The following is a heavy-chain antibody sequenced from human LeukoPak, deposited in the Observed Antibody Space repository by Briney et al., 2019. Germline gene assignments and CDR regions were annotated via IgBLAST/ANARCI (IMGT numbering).Heavy chain of an antibody. V-gene: IGHV3-23*01. CDR1: GFTFSTYA. Sequence: PGGSLRLSCAASGFTFSTYAMSWDRQAPGKGLEWVSGISGSGVTTYYTDSVKGRFTISRDNAKNTLYLQIDTMRAEDTAVYYCAKGATTRSTVITYYFDNWGQGTLVTVSS. J-gene: IGHJ4*02. CDR3: AKGATTRSTVITYYFDN. D-gene: IGHD4-17*01. CDR2: ISGSGVTT.